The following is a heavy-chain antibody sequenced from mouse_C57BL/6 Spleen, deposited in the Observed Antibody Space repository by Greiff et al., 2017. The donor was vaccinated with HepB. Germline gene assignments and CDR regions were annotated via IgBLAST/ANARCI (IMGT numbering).Heavy chain of an antibody. D-gene: IGHD1-1*01. CDR1: GYAFSSSW. J-gene: IGHJ1*03. CDR2: IYPGDGDT. CDR3: ARGVTTVGYWYFDV. Sequence: VQLQQSGPELVKPGASVKISCKASGYAFSSSWMNWVKQRPGKGLEWIGRIYPGDGDTNYNGKFKGKATLTADKSSSTAYMQLSSLTSEDSAVYFCARGVTTVGYWYFDVWGTGTTVTVSS. V-gene: IGHV1-82*01.